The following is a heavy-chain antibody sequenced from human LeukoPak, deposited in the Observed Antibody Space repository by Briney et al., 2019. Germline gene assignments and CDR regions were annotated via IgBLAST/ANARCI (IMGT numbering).Heavy chain of an antibody. CDR1: GFTFSSYA. D-gene: IGHD2-8*01. Sequence: GGSLRLSCAASGFTFSSYAMSWVRQAPGKGLEWVSGISGSGGSTYYADSVKGRFTISRDNSKNTLYLQMNSLRVEDTAVYYCAKHDNGFLLYWGQGTLVTVSS. V-gene: IGHV3-23*01. CDR3: AKHDNGFLLY. J-gene: IGHJ4*02. CDR2: ISGSGGST.